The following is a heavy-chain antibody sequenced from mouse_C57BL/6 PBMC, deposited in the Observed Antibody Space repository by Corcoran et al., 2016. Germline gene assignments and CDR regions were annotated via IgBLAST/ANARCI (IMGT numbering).Heavy chain of an antibody. J-gene: IGHJ4*01. CDR2: IYPGSGNT. Sequence: QVQLKQSGAELVRPGASVKLSCKASGYTFTDYYINWVKQRPGQGLEWIARIYPGSGNTYYNEKFKGKATLTAEKSSSTAYMQLSSLTSEDSAVYFGARGGDYDVGGSYYAMDYWGQGTSVTVSS. CDR3: ARGGDYDVGGSYYAMDY. D-gene: IGHD2-4*01. V-gene: IGHV1-76*01. CDR1: GYTFTDYY.